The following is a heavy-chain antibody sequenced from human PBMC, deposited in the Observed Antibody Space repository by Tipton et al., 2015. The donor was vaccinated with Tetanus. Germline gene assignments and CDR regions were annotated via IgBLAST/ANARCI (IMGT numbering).Heavy chain of an antibody. J-gene: IGHJ4*02. CDR3: ARAGGGSWGNFDY. Sequence: TLSLTCTVSGGSISSYYWSWIRQPPGKGLEWIGYIYYSGSTNYNPSPKSRVTISVDTSKNQFSLKLSSVTAADTAVYYCARAGGGSWGNFDYWGQGTLVTVSS. V-gene: IGHV4-59*01. CDR2: IYYSGST. CDR1: GGSISSYY. D-gene: IGHD6-13*01.